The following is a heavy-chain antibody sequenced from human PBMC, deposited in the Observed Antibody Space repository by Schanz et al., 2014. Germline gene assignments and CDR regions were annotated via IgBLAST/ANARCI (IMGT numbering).Heavy chain of an antibody. J-gene: IGHJ4*02. CDR1: GFTFSSYG. CDR2: IRSKTHGGTT. Sequence: VHLVESGGGVVQPGRSLRLSCAASGFTFSSYGMHWVRQAPGKGLEWVGFIRSKTHGGTTEDAASMKGRFSISREDNKSTAYLLMNSLRTEDAAVYYCNTEVKWDPRRGRDDYWGQGTLVTVSS. CDR3: NTEVKWDPRRGRDDY. V-gene: IGHV3-49*04. D-gene: IGHD1-26*01.